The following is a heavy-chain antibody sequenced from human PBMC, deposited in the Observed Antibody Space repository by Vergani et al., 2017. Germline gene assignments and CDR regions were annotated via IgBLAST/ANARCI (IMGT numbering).Heavy chain of an antibody. CDR3: ARSRVGVATVSVAVSVDY. Sequence: QVQLQQWGAGLLKPSETLSLTCAVYGGSFSGYYWSWIRQPPGKGLEWIGEINHSGSTNYNPSLKSRVTISVDTSTNQFSLKLSSVTAADTAVYYCARSRVGVATVSVAVSVDYWGQGTLVTVSS. CDR1: GGSFSGYY. V-gene: IGHV4-34*01. D-gene: IGHD6-19*01. J-gene: IGHJ4*02. CDR2: INHSGST.